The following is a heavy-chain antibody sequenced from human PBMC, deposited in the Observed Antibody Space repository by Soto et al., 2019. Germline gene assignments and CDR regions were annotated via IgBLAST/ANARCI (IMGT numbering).Heavy chain of an antibody. J-gene: IGHJ4*02. V-gene: IGHV3-21*01. D-gene: IGHD3-22*01. CDR1: GFTFSSYS. Sequence: PGGSLRLSCAASGFTFSSYSMNWVRQAPGKGLDWVSSISGSSSYIYYADSVKGRFTISRDNAKNSLYLQINSLRAEDTAVYYCARDSYYYDSSGYYLYYFDYWGQGTLVTVSS. CDR2: ISGSSSYI. CDR3: ARDSYYYDSSGYYLYYFDY.